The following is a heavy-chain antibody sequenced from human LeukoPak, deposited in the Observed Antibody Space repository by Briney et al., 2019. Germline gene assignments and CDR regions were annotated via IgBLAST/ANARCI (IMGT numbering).Heavy chain of an antibody. CDR1: GFTFRNYA. V-gene: IGHV3-30-3*01. Sequence: GRSLRLSRAASGFTFRNYAMHWVRQAPGKGLEWVAHISYDANTQYYPDSVKGRFTISRDNSKNTLYLQMNSLRAVDTAVYYCASSSGWYLSSDYWGQGTLVTVSS. CDR3: ASSSGWYLSSDY. D-gene: IGHD6-19*01. CDR2: ISYDANTQ. J-gene: IGHJ4*02.